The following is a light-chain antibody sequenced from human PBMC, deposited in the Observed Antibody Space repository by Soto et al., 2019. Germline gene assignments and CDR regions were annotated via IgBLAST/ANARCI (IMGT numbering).Light chain of an antibody. CDR1: SSDFGIYNS. J-gene: IGLJ1*01. Sequence: QSALTQPASVSGSPGQSITLLCTGTSSDFGIYNSVSWYQQHPGKPPKLMIHDVTNRPSGVSDRFSGSKSGNTASLTISGLQAVYVADSYCSSYTTSSSYVLGTCTKLTVL. CDR3: SSYTTSSSYV. V-gene: IGLV2-14*01. CDR2: DVT.